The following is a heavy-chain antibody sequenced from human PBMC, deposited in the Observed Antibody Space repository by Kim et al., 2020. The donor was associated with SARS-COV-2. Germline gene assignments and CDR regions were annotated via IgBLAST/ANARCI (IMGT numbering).Heavy chain of an antibody. J-gene: IGHJ6*02. CDR2: ISYDGSNK. V-gene: IGHV3-30*18. CDR3: AKANRRASIAARWNDEPFYGMDV. D-gene: IGHD6-6*01. Sequence: GGSLRLSCAASGFTFSSYGMHWVRQAPGKGLEWVAVISYDGSNKYYADSVKGRFTISRDNSKNTLYLQMNSLRAEDTAVYYCAKANRRASIAARWNDEPFYGMDVWGQGTTVTVSS. CDR1: GFTFSSYG.